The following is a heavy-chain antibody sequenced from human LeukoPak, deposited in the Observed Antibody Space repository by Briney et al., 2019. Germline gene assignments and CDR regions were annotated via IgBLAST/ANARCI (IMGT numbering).Heavy chain of an antibody. V-gene: IGHV1-18*01. CDR2: ISDYNGNT. CDR1: GYTFRNFG. CDR3: ARVDILTGYYSDFDY. J-gene: IGHJ4*02. Sequence: RASVKVSCKASGYTFRNFGISWVRQAPGQGLEWMGWISDYNGNTHYAQKLQGRVTMTTDTSTSTAHMELRSLRSDDTAVYYCARVDILTGYYSDFDYWGQGTLVTVSS. D-gene: IGHD3-9*01.